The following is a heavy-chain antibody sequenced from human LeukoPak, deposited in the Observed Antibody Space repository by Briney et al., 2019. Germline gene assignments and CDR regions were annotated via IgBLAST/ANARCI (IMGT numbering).Heavy chain of an antibody. J-gene: IGHJ4*02. V-gene: IGHV1-2*02. CDR3: ARGYCTSNNCYGYPFDY. CDR1: GYTFTGYY. Sequence: ASVKVSCKASGYTFTGYYLHWVRQAPGQGLEWMGWINPNTGDTNYAQEFQGRVTLTRDTSITTAYMELSRLTSDDTAGYHCARGYCTSNNCYGYPFDYWGQGTLVPVYS. CDR2: INPNTGDT. D-gene: IGHD2/OR15-2a*01.